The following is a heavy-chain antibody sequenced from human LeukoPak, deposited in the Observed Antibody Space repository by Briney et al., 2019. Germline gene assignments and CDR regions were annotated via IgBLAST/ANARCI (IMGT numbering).Heavy chain of an antibody. V-gene: IGHV3-23*01. Sequence: GGSLRLSCVASGFPFGTYAMNWVRQAPGKGLEWVSGISGSGGGTYYGDSVKGRFTISRDNSKNTVYLQMDNRRADDTAVYYCAKGGGSGSYYIFDFWGQGTLVTVSS. J-gene: IGHJ4*02. CDR1: GFPFGTYA. D-gene: IGHD3-10*01. CDR2: ISGSGGGT. CDR3: AKGGGSGSYYIFDF.